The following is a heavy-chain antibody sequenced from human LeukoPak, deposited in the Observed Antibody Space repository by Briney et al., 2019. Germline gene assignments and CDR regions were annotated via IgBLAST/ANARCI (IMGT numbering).Heavy chain of an antibody. D-gene: IGHD6-13*01. CDR3: AKDIGYSSSWSLGYYLDY. V-gene: IGHV3-9*01. J-gene: IGHJ4*02. Sequence: WVRQAPGKGLEWVSGISWNSGSIGYADSVKGRFTISRDNAKNSLYLQMNSLRAEDTALYYCAKDIGYSSSWSLGYYLDYWGQGTLVTVSS. CDR2: ISWNSGSI.